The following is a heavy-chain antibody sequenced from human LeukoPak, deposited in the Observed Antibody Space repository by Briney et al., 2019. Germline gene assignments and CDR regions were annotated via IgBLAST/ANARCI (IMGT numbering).Heavy chain of an antibody. V-gene: IGHV4-39*01. CDR3: ARQILFHSERWLKFFDY. CDR1: GGSIGSSSYY. D-gene: IGHD5-24*01. J-gene: IGHJ4*02. CDR2: IYYSGST. Sequence: SETLSLTCTVSGGSIGSSSYYWGWIRQPPGKGLEWIGSIYYSGSTYYNPSLKSRVTISVDTSKNQFSLKLSSVTAADTAVYYCARQILFHSERWLKFFDYWGQGTLVTVSS.